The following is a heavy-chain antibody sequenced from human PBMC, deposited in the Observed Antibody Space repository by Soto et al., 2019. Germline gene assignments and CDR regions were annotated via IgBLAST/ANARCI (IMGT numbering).Heavy chain of an antibody. J-gene: IGHJ4*02. CDR1: GFSFAYYG. CDR3: ANAYATTALDS. CDR2: ISYDGTEK. Sequence: QVQLVESGGGVVQPGRSLRLSCAASGFSFAYYGMHWGRQAPGKGLEWVAVISYDGTEKYYEDSVKGRFTISRDNTKNRLDLQMNSLRGEDPAVYFCANAYATTALDSWGQGTLVTVSS. D-gene: IGHD4-17*01. V-gene: IGHV3-30*18.